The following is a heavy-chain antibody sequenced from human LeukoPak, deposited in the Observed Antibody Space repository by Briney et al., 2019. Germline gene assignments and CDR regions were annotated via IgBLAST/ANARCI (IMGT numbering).Heavy chain of an antibody. J-gene: IGHJ3*02. CDR2: IYYDGSC. Sequence: SETLSLTCAVSGYSISSGHYWGWIRQPPGKTLEWIGSIYYDGSCCSNPSLKSRVTISVDTSRNHFSLKMDSVTAADTAVYYCARGSYAIYWGDGFEIWGQGTMVTVSS. CDR1: GYSISSGHY. V-gene: IGHV4-38-2*01. CDR3: ARGSYAIYWGDGFEI. D-gene: IGHD2-8*01.